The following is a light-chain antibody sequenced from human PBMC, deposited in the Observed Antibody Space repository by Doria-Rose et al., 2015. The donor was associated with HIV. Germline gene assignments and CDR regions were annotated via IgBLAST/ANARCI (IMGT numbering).Light chain of an antibody. CDR1: QRVKSSY. Sequence: LTQSPGTLSLSPGERATLSCRASQRVKSSYLASYQQQPGQAPRLLIYDASTRATGIPDRFSGSGSGTDFTLTISRLEPEDVVVYYCQQYGTSRGTFGQGTRLEIK. J-gene: IGKJ5*01. CDR3: QQYGTSRGT. CDR2: DAS. V-gene: IGKV3-20*01.